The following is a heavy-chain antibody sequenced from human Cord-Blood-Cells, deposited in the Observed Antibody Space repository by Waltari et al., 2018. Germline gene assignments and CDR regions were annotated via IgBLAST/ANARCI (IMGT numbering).Heavy chain of an antibody. Sequence: EVQLVESGGGLVKPGGSLRLSGAASGFTFRTAWLTWVARAPGKGLEWVGRIKSKTDGGTTDYAAPVKGRFTISRDDSKNTLYLQMNSLKTEDTAVYYCTTARAARFDYWGQGTLVTVSS. J-gene: IGHJ4*02. CDR2: IKSKTDGGTT. D-gene: IGHD6-6*01. V-gene: IGHV3-15*01. CDR1: GFTFRTAW. CDR3: TTARAARFDY.